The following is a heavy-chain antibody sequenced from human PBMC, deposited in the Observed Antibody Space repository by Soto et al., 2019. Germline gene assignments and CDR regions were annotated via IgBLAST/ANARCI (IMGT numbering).Heavy chain of an antibody. D-gene: IGHD6-6*01. CDR3: ARAILMAARGVDWFDP. Sequence: QVQLVQSGAEVKKPGASVKVSCKASGYTFTSYGISWVRQAPGQGLEWMGWISAYNGNTNYAQKLQGRVTMNTDTSTSTADMELRSLRSDDTAVYYCARAILMAARGVDWFDPWGQGTLVTVSS. J-gene: IGHJ5*02. V-gene: IGHV1-18*01. CDR1: GYTFTSYG. CDR2: ISAYNGNT.